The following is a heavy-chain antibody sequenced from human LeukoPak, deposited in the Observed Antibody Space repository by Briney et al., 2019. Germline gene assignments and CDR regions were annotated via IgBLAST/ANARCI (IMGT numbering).Heavy chain of an antibody. J-gene: IGHJ4*02. V-gene: IGHV4-59*01. CDR1: GGTINSYY. CDR2: IYYSGST. CDR3: ARNKGFALDY. Sequence: SETLSLTCTVSGGTINSYYWSWIRQPPRKGLEWIGYIYYSGSTSYNPSLKSRVTISVDTSRNQFSLKLSSVTAADTAVFYCARNKGFALDYWGQGTLVTVSS. D-gene: IGHD1/OR15-1a*01.